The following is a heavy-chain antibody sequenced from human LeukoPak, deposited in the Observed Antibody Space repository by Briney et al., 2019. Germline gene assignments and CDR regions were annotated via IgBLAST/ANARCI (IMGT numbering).Heavy chain of an antibody. J-gene: IGHJ4*02. CDR3: AKGSLAVAGLASGIDY. Sequence: GGSLRLSRAASGFTPSSNYMSWVPQAPGKGREGGAVISYDGSNKYYADSVKGRFTISRDNSKNTLYLQMNSLRAEDTAVYYCAKGSLAVAGLASGIDYWGQGTLVTVSS. CDR2: ISYDGSNK. CDR1: GFTPSSNY. V-gene: IGHV3-30*18. D-gene: IGHD6-19*01.